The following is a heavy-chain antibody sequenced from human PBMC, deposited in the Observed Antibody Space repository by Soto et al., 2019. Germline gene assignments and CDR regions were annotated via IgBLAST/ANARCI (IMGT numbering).Heavy chain of an antibody. CDR2: ISWNSGSI. D-gene: IGHD3-10*01. CDR3: AKDKAGSYFSWFDP. J-gene: IGHJ5*02. CDR1: GFTFDDYA. V-gene: IGHV3-9*01. Sequence: GGSLRLSCAASGFTFDDYAMHWVRQAPGKGLEWVSGISWNSGSIGYADSVKGRFTISRDNAKNSLYLQMNSLRAEDTALYYCAKDKAGSYFSWFDPWGQGTLVTVSS.